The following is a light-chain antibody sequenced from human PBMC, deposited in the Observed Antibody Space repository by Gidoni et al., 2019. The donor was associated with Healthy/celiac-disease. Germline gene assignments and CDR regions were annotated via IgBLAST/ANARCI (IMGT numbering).Light chain of an antibody. CDR1: QSVSSY. CDR2: DAS. CDR3: QQRSNWPPMYT. V-gene: IGKV3-11*01. Sequence: EIVLTQSPATLSLSPGERATLSCRASQSVSSYLAWYQQNPGQAPRLLIYDASNRATGIPARFSGSGSGTDFTLTFSSLEPEDVAVYYCQQRSNWPPMYTFGQGTKLEIK. J-gene: IGKJ2*01.